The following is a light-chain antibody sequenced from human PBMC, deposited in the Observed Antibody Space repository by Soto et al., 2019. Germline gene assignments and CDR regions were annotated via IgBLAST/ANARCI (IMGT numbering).Light chain of an antibody. CDR1: QRVSSYY. CDR3: LLYGRSPIT. J-gene: IGKJ5*01. CDR2: AAS. V-gene: IGKV3-20*01. Sequence: EIVLTQSPGTLSLSPGDRATLSCRASQRVSSYYLAWYQQKPGQAPRLLIYAASSRAPAIPARFSGGGSGTDFTLTISRLEPEDFALYYCLLYGRSPITFGQGTLLEI.